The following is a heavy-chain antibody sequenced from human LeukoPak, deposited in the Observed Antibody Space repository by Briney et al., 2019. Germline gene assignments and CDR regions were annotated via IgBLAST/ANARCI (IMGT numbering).Heavy chain of an antibody. V-gene: IGHV3-48*04. CDR1: GFTFSSYS. D-gene: IGHD3-22*01. J-gene: IGHJ4*02. CDR2: ISSSSSTI. Sequence: PGGSLRLSCAASGFTFSSYSMNWVRQAPGKGLEWVSYISSSSSTIYYADSVKGRFTISRDNAKNSLYLQMNSLRAEDTAVYYCARGDYYDSSGYYSLGFDYWGQGTLVTVSS. CDR3: ARGDYYDSSGYYSLGFDY.